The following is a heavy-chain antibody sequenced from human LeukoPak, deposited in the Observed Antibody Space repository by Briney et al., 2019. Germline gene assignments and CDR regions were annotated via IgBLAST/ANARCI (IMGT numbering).Heavy chain of an antibody. CDR1: GGSISSGGYS. CDR3: ARVLIYCTNGVCSPPYFDY. D-gene: IGHD2-8*01. V-gene: IGHV4-30-2*01. Sequence: SETLSLTCAVSGGSISSGGYSWSWIRQPPGKGLEWIGYIYHSGSTYYNPSLKSRVTISVDRSKNQFSLKLSSVTAADTAVYYWARVLIYCTNGVCSPPYFDYWGQGTLVTVSS. CDR2: IYHSGST. J-gene: IGHJ4*02.